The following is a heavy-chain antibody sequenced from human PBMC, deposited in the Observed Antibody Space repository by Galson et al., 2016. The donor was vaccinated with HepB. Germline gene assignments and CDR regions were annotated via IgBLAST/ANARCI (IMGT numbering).Heavy chain of an antibody. J-gene: IGHJ4*02. D-gene: IGHD6-13*01. Sequence: LRLSCAASGFTFNSYWMHWVRQAPGEGLVWVSRINSDETSTNYADSVKGRFTISRDNAKNTLFLQMDSLRAEDTAVYYCVREDRYTSGWSKYFFDYWGQGALVTVSS. CDR2: INSDETST. V-gene: IGHV3-74*01. CDR1: GFTFNSYW. CDR3: VREDRYTSGWSKYFFDY.